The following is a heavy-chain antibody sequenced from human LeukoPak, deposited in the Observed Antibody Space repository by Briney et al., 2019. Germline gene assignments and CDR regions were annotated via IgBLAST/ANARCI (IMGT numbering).Heavy chain of an antibody. Sequence: GGSLRLSCAASGFTFSDYYMSWIRQAPGKGLEWVSYISGSGTTIYYADSVKGRFTISRDNAKNSLYLQMNSLRAEDTAVYYCARDFSKFTRSSSWYFDYWGQGTLVTVSS. J-gene: IGHJ4*02. D-gene: IGHD6-13*01. CDR1: GFTFSDYY. V-gene: IGHV3-11*04. CDR3: ARDFSKFTRSSSWYFDY. CDR2: ISGSGTTI.